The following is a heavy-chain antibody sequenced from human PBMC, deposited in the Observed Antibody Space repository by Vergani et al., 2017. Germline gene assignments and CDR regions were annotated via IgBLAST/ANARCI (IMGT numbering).Heavy chain of an antibody. V-gene: IGHV3-11*06. CDR3: ARDYRGWVAASPHYFDY. D-gene: IGHD2-15*01. Sequence: QVQLVESGGGLVKPGGSLRLSCAASRFTFSDYYMSWIRQAPGKGLEWVSYISSSSSYTNYADSVKGRFTISRDNAKNSLYLQMNSLRAEDTAVYYCARDYRGWVAASPHYFDYWGQGTLVTVSS. CDR1: RFTFSDYY. CDR2: ISSSSSYT. J-gene: IGHJ4*02.